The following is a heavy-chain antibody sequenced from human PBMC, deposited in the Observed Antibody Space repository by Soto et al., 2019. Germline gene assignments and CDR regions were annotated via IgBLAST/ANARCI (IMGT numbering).Heavy chain of an antibody. CDR3: ARDLIGPPQYCSSTSCHRIYYYYYGMDV. CDR1: GGSISSGDYY. V-gene: IGHV4-30-4*01. CDR2: IYYSGST. Sequence: ASETLSLTCTVSGGSISSGDYYWSWIRQPPGKGLEWIGYIYYSGSTYYNPSLKSRVTISVDTSKNQFSLKLSSVTAADTAVYYRARDLIGPPQYCSSTSCHRIYYYYYGMDVWGQGTTVTVSS. D-gene: IGHD2-2*01. J-gene: IGHJ6*02.